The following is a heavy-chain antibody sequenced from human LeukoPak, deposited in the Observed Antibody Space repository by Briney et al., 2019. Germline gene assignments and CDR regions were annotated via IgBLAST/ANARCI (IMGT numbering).Heavy chain of an antibody. D-gene: IGHD2-2*02. CDR2: ISSSSSYI. Sequence: GGSLRLSCAASGFTFSSYSMNWVRQAPGKGLEWVSSISSSSSYIYYADSVKGRFTISRDNAKHSLYLQLNSLRAEDTAVYYWGPLGICSSTRCYTYYYGMDSWGQGTPVTVSS. J-gene: IGHJ6*02. CDR1: GFTFSSYS. CDR3: GPLGICSSTRCYTYYYGMDS. V-gene: IGHV3-21*01.